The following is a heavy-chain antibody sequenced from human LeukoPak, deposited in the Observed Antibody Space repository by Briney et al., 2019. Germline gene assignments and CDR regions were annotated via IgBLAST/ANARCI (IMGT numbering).Heavy chain of an antibody. CDR1: GLTFSSHW. J-gene: IGHJ3*02. V-gene: IGHV3-74*01. CDR2: ITNDGSST. Sequence: GGSLRLSCAASGLTFSSHWMHWVRQAPGKGLVWVSRITNDGSSTTYADSVKGRFTISRDNAKNTLYLQMNSLRVEDTAVYYCVREGGGSFLDSFDIWGQGKLVTVSS. CDR3: VREGGGSFLDSFDI. D-gene: IGHD2-15*01.